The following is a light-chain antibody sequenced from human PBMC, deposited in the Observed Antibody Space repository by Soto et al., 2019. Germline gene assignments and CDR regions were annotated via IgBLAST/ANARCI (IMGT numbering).Light chain of an antibody. V-gene: IGLV2-8*01. Sequence: QSVLTQPPSASGSPGQSVTISCTGTSSDIGGYDYVSWYQQHPGKAPKLIIYEVSKRPSGVPDRFSGSKSGNTASLTVSGLQAEDEADYYSSSYAGSNNLVFAGGTKVTVL. CDR3: SSYAGSNNLV. CDR2: EVS. J-gene: IGLJ3*02. CDR1: SSDIGGYDY.